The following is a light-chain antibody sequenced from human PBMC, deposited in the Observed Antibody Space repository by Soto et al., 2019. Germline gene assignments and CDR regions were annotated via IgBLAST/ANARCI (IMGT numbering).Light chain of an antibody. V-gene: IGKV3-20*01. CDR3: QQYGRT. J-gene: IGKJ1*01. CDR1: QSVSSSY. CDR2: GAS. Sequence: EIVLTQSPGTLSLSPGERATLSCRASQSVSSSYLAWYQQKPGQAPRLFIYGASSRDTGIPDRFSGSGSGTDFTLTISRLEAEDFAVYYCQQYGRTFGQGTKVEIK.